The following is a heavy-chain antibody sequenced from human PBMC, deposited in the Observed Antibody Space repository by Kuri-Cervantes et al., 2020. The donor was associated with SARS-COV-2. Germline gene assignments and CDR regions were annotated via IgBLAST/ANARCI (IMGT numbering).Heavy chain of an antibody. Sequence: GGSLRLSCAASGFTFSSYWMSWVRQAPGKGLEWVANIKQDGSEKYYVDSVKGRFTISRDNAKNSLYLQMNSPRAEDTAVYYCARTYIVVVPAATFDYWGQGTLVTVSS. CDR1: GFTFSSYW. J-gene: IGHJ4*02. V-gene: IGHV3-7*05. CDR3: ARTYIVVVPAATFDY. D-gene: IGHD2-2*01. CDR2: IKQDGSEK.